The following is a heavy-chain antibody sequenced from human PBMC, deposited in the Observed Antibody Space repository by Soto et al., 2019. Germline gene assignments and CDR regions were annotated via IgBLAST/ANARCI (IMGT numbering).Heavy chain of an antibody. D-gene: IGHD3-3*01. CDR3: ATLSNDFWSGPNNWFDP. Sequence: ASVKVSCKVSGYTLTELSMHWVGQAPGKGLEWMGGFDPEDGETIYAQKFQGRVTMTEDTSTDTAYMELSSLRSEDTAVYYCATLSNDFWSGPNNWFDPWGQGTLVTVSS. CDR2: FDPEDGET. CDR1: GYTLTELS. J-gene: IGHJ5*02. V-gene: IGHV1-24*01.